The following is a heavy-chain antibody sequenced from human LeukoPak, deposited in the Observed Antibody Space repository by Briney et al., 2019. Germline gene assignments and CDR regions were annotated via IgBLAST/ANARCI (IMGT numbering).Heavy chain of an antibody. J-gene: IGHJ6*02. CDR3: ARGFTISRGYGMDV. CDR1: GGSISSYY. CDR2: IYYSGST. Sequence: SETLSLTCTVSGGSISSYYWSWIRQPPGKGLEWIGYIYYSGSTNYNPSLKSRVTISVDTSKNQFSLKLSSVTAADTAVYYCARGFTISRGYGMDVWGQGTTVTVSS. V-gene: IGHV4-59*01. D-gene: IGHD3-3*01.